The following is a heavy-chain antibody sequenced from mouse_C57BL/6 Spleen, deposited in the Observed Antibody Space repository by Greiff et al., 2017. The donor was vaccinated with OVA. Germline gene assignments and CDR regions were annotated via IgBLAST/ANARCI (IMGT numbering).Heavy chain of an antibody. Sequence: EVQVVESGGDLVKPGGSLKLSCAASGFTFSSYGMSWVRQPPDKRLEWVATISSGGSYIYYPDSVKGRFTISRDNAKNTLYLQMSSLKAEDTDMYYGAGDWETGDYAMDYWGQGTSVTVSA. CDR3: AGDWETGDYAMDY. V-gene: IGHV5-6*01. CDR2: ISSGGSYI. J-gene: IGHJ4*01. D-gene: IGHD2-13*01. CDR1: GFTFSSYG.